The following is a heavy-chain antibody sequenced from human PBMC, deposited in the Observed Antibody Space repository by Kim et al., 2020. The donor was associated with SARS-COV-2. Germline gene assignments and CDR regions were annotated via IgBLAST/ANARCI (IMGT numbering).Heavy chain of an antibody. J-gene: IGHJ3*02. CDR3: ARAVITMIVVVGAFDI. CDR1: GGSISSGGYY. Sequence: SETLPLTCTVSGGSISSGGYYWSWIRQHPGKGLEWIGYIYYSGSTYYNPSLKSRVTISVDTSKNQFSLKLSSVTAADTAVYYCARAVITMIVVVGAFDIWGQGTMVTVSS. CDR2: IYYSGST. V-gene: IGHV4-31*03. D-gene: IGHD3-22*01.